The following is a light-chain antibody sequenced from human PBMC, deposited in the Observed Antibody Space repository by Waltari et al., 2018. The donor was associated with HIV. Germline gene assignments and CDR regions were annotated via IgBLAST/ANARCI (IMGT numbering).Light chain of an antibody. Sequence: QSVLTQPPSASGAPGQTVTISCSGSSSNIGGNYVYWYQRLPGTAPKLLIYRNNQRPSGVPDRFSGSKSGTSASLAISGLRSEDEADYYCASWDDSLSGWVFGGGTKVTVL. V-gene: IGLV1-47*01. CDR3: ASWDDSLSGWV. CDR2: RNN. CDR1: SSNIGGNY. J-gene: IGLJ3*02.